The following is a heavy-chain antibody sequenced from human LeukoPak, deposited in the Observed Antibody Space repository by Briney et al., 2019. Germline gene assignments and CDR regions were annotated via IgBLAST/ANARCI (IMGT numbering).Heavy chain of an antibody. Sequence: SVKVSCKASGFTFTSSAMQWVRQARGQRLEWIGWIVVGSGNTNYAQKFQERVTITRDMSTSTAYMELSSLRSEDTAVYYCAADQGNSGRDAFDIWGQGTMVTVSS. CDR2: IVVGSGNT. CDR1: GFTFTSSA. CDR3: AADQGNSGRDAFDI. J-gene: IGHJ3*02. D-gene: IGHD1-26*01. V-gene: IGHV1-58*02.